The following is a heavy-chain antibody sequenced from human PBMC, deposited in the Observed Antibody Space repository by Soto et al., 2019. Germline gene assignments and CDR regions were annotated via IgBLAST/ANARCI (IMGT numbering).Heavy chain of an antibody. D-gene: IGHD5-18*01. CDR3: VSDRGYGHASVPYT. Sequence: QAQLVESGGGVVQPGRSLRLSCAASGFAFSSYGMHWVRQAPGTGLEWVAVISYDGSLQHYADSVKGGFTISRDNSKNLVLLQRSSLRGEDTVVYYCVSDRGYGHASVPYTWGQGTLVSVSS. CDR2: ISYDGSLQ. V-gene: IGHV3-30*03. J-gene: IGHJ5*02. CDR1: GFAFSSYG.